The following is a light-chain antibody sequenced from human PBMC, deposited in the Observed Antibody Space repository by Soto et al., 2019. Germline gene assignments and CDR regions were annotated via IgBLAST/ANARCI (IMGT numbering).Light chain of an antibody. J-gene: IGLJ2*01. Sequence: QSALTEPASVSGSPGQSITISCTGTSNDIGTYNYVSWYQHHPGKAPKLLIYEVSNRPSGVSNRFSGSKSGNTASLTISGLQAEDEADYHCTSFTTSTTVVFGGGTKLTVL. CDR3: TSFTTSTTVV. CDR1: SNDIGTYNY. V-gene: IGLV2-14*01. CDR2: EVS.